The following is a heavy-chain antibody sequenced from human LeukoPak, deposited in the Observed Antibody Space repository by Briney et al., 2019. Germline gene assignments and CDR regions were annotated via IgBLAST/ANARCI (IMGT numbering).Heavy chain of an antibody. CDR3: AEVERRNY. D-gene: IGHD1-1*01. CDR1: GYSISSGYF. V-gene: IGHV4-38-2*01. CDR2: IYHSGST. Sequence: WGTLSLSCAVSGYSISSGYFWCWRREPPGGGVEWIGSIYHSGSTYYNSSVKSRVTISVDTSKNKFSLKLRSVTAADTAVYYCAEVERRNYWGQGTLVTVSS. J-gene: IGHJ4*02.